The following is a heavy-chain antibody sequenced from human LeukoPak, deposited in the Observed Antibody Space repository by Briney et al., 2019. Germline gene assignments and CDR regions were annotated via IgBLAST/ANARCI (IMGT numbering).Heavy chain of an antibody. V-gene: IGHV7-4-1*02. CDR1: GYTFTSYA. CDR2: INTNTGNP. J-gene: IGHJ4*02. CDR3: ARDLLSGGYSSGWYDY. Sequence: ASVKVSCKASGYTFTSYAMNWVRQAPGQGLEWMGWINTNTGNPTYAQGFTGRFVFSLDTSVSTAYLQISSLKAEDTAVYYCARDLLSGGYSSGWYDYWGQGTLVTVSS. D-gene: IGHD6-19*01.